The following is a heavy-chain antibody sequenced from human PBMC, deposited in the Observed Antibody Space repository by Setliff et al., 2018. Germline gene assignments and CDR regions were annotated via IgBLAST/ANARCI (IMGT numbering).Heavy chain of an antibody. J-gene: IGHJ4*02. V-gene: IGHV4-59*02. D-gene: IGHD1-26*01. CDR1: GASVRSHY. CDR3: AKGGTYRYFDF. Sequence: SETLSLTCTVSGASVRSHYWSWIRQPPGKGLEWIGFIFYSGDTKSNPSLKSRVTMSVDTPKNQLSLTLSSVTAADTAVYYCAKGGTYRYFDFWGQGALVTVSS. CDR2: IFYSGDT.